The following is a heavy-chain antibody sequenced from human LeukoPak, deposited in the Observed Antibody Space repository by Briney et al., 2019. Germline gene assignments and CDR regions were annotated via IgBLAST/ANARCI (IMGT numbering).Heavy chain of an antibody. D-gene: IGHD3-22*01. CDR2: ISSSSSTI. Sequence: GGSLRLSCAASGFTFSSYSMNWVRQAPGKGLEWVSYISSSSSTICYADSVKGRFTISRDNAKNTLYVQVNSLGTEDTAAYYCAKGSYYDSSGSFYFDYWGQGTLVTVSS. CDR1: GFTFSSYS. J-gene: IGHJ4*02. CDR3: AKGSYYDSSGSFYFDY. V-gene: IGHV3-48*01.